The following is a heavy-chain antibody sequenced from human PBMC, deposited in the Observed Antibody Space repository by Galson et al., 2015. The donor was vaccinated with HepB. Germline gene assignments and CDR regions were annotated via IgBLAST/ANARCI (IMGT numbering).Heavy chain of an antibody. D-gene: IGHD3-22*01. CDR2: ISSSGSTI. Sequence: SLRLSCAASGFAFSDYYMSWIRQAPGKGLEWVSYISSSGSTIYYADSVKGRFTISRDNAKNSLYLQMNSLRAEDTAVYYCARDQTASAYYDSSGYSPWGQGTLVTVSS. J-gene: IGHJ5*02. CDR3: ARDQTASAYYDSSGYSP. V-gene: IGHV3-11*01. CDR1: GFAFSDYY.